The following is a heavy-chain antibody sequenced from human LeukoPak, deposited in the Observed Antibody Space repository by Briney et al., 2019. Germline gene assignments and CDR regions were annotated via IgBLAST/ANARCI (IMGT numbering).Heavy chain of an antibody. D-gene: IGHD5-18*01. CDR3: ARGPWIQLWSGYNWFDP. V-gene: IGHV1-8*01. CDR1: GYTSTSYD. J-gene: IGHJ5*02. CDR2: MNPNSGNT. Sequence: ASVKVSCKASGYTSTSYDINWVRQATGQGLEWMGWMNPNSGNTGYAQKFQGRVTMTRNTSISTAYMELSSLRSEDTAVYYCARGPWIQLWSGYNWFDPWGQGTLVTVSS.